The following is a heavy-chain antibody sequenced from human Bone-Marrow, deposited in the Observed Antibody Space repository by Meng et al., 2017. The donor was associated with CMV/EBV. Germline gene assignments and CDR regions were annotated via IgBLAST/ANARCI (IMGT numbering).Heavy chain of an antibody. CDR2: IVPILGIT. J-gene: IGHJ4*02. D-gene: IGHD2-2*01. CDR3: ARWYCSSTSCHTPFDY. V-gene: IGHV1-69*02. Sequence: SGGTFTSYTFNWVRQAPGQGLEWMGRIVPILGITNYAQKFQGRVTLTADKSTSTVYMELNSLRSEDTAVYYCARWYCSSTSCHTPFDYWGQGTLVTVSS. CDR1: GGTFTSYT.